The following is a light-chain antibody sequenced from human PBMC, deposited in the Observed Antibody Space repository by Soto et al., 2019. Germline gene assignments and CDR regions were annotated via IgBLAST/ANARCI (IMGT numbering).Light chain of an antibody. CDR2: HAS. J-gene: IGKJ1*01. V-gene: IGKV1-5*01. CDR3: QQYNSYS. CDR1: QSIINW. Sequence: DIQMTQSPSTLPASVGDRVTITCRAIQSIINWLAWYQQKQGTAPKVLIYHASNLQSGVPSRFSGSGSGTEFTLTISSPQPDDFATYYCQQYNSYSFGQGTKVEIK.